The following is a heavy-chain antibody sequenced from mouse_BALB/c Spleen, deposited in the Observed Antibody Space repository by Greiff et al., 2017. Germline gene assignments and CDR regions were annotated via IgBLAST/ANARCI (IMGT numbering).Heavy chain of an antibody. Sequence: VQLKESGAELVKPGASVKLSCTASGFNIKDTYMHWVKQRPEQGLEWIGRIDPANGNTKYDPKFQGKATIPADTSSNTAYLQLSSLTSEDTAVYYCARLYYFDYWGQGTTLTVSS. CDR3: ARLYYFDY. V-gene: IGHV14-3*02. CDR1: GFNIKDTY. J-gene: IGHJ2*01. CDR2: IDPANGNT.